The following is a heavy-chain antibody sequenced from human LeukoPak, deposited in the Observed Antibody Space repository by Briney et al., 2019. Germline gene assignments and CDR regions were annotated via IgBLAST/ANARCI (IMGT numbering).Heavy chain of an antibody. V-gene: IGHV3-23*01. CDR1: GFTFSSNP. CDR3: ATTKPARRYFDY. CDR2: ISGSGANT. Sequence: GGSLRLSCAGSGFTFSSNPLSWVRQAPGKGLEWVSAISGSGANTYYGDSVRGRFTISRDNSKNTLYLQMNTPRADDTAVYYCATTKPARRYFDYWGQGILVTVSS. J-gene: IGHJ4*02. D-gene: IGHD5-12*01.